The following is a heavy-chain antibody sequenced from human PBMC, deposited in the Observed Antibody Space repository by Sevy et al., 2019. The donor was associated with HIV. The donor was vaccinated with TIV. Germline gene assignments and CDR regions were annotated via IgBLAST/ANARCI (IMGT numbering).Heavy chain of an antibody. V-gene: IGHV4-34*01. CDR1: GGSFSGYY. CDR3: ARGVRAAAGNYYYYGMDV. J-gene: IGHJ6*02. D-gene: IGHD6-13*01. Sequence: SETLSLTCAVYGGSFSGYYWSWIRQPPGKGLEWIGEINHSGSTNYNPSLKSRVTISVDTSKNQFSLKLSSVTAADTAVYYCARGVRAAAGNYYYYGMDVWGQWTTVTVSS. CDR2: INHSGST.